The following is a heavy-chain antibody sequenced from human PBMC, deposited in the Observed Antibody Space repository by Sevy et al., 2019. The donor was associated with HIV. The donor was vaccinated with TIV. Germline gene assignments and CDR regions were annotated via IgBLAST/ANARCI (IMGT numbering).Heavy chain of an antibody. V-gene: IGHV3-11*01. CDR3: ARDPLLGIAREVARGGY. CDR2: ISGSGIT. J-gene: IGHJ4*02. D-gene: IGHD2-2*03. Sequence: GGSLRLSCSGSGFIFSDYYMSWIRQAPGRGLEWVSYISGSGITYYADSVEGRFTISRDNARNSQYLQMNSLRADDTAVYYCARDPLLGIAREVARGGYWGQGTLVNVSS. CDR1: GFIFSDYY.